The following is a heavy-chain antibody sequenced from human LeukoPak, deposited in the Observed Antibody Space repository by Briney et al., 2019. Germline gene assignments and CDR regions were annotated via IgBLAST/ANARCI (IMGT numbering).Heavy chain of an antibody. CDR2: VNPYSGDT. CDR1: GYTFTDYY. D-gene: IGHD2-2*01. Sequence: ASMKVSCKASGYTFTDYYIHWVRQAPGQGLEWMGWVNPYSGDTNYAQKFQGRVTMTRDTSISTAYMELSRLTTDDTAVYFCARGHLVAASFDYWGQGTQVTVSS. CDR3: ARGHLVAASFDY. V-gene: IGHV1-2*02. J-gene: IGHJ4*02.